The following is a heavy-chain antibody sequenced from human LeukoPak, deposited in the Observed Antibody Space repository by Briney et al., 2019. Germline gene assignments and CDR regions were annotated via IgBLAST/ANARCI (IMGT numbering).Heavy chain of an antibody. D-gene: IGHD2-8*02. Sequence: GGSLRLSCAASGFTFSSYNMNWVRQTPGQGLEWVSSITSGSSHIYYADSVRGRFTISRDNSKSTLSLQMNSLRAEDTAIYYCATYRQVLLPFESWGQGTLVTVSS. V-gene: IGHV3-21*04. CDR1: GFTFSSYN. J-gene: IGHJ4*02. CDR3: ATYRQVLLPFES. CDR2: ITSGSSHI.